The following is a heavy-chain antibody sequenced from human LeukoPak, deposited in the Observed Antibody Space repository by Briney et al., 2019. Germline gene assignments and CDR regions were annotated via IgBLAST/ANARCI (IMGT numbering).Heavy chain of an antibody. CDR3: ARRGYYDNSGHPYYYYMDV. D-gene: IGHD3-22*01. CDR2: IKQDGNEK. Sequence: GGSLRLSCEASGYTFTTYGMHWVRQAPGKGLEWVANIKQDGNEKYYVDSVKGRFTISRDNAKNSLYLQMNSLRAEDTAVYYCARRGYYDNSGHPYYYYMDVWGKGTTVTVSS. CDR1: GYTFTTYG. J-gene: IGHJ6*03. V-gene: IGHV3-7*01.